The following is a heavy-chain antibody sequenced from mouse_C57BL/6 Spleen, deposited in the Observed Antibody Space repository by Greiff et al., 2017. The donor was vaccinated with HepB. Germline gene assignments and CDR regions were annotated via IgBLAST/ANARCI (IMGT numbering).Heavy chain of an antibody. D-gene: IGHD2-1*01. J-gene: IGHJ2*01. V-gene: IGHV1-64*01. CDR3: ARSGGGYGNYGLDY. CDR1: GYTFTSYW. CDR2: IHPNSGST. Sequence: VQLQQPGAELVKPGASVKLSCKASGYTFTSYWMHWVKQRPGQGLEWIGMIHPNSGSTNYNEKFKSKATLTVDKSSSTAYMQLSSLTSEDSAVYYCARSGGGYGNYGLDYWGQGTTLTVSS.